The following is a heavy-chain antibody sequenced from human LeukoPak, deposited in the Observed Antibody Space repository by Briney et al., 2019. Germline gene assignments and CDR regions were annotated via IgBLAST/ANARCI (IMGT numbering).Heavy chain of an antibody. D-gene: IGHD3-22*01. CDR2: IYYTGSA. CDR3: ARGYYCHNTGYYDAVDM. V-gene: IGHV4-59*01. Sequence: SETLSLTCTVSGGSIGDFYWSWIRQSPTKGLEWIGHIYYTGSARYNPSLRSRVSISVDTSKNQFSLKLTSVTAADTAMYYCARGYYCHNTGYYDAVDMWGQGTMVTVSS. CDR1: GGSIGDFY. J-gene: IGHJ3*02.